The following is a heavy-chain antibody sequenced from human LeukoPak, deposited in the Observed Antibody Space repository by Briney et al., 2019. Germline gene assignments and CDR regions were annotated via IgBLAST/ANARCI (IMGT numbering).Heavy chain of an antibody. CDR1: GGTFSSYA. CDR3: SRGPPYDYVSSPFDY. CDR2: IIPIFGTA. D-gene: IGHD3-22*01. J-gene: IGHJ4*02. Sequence: ASVKVSCKASGGTFSSYAISWVRQAPGQGLEWMGGIIPIFGTANYAQKFQGRVTITADKSTSTAYMELSSLRSDERAGYYLSRGPPYDYVSSPFDYWAREPWSPSPQ. V-gene: IGHV1-69*06.